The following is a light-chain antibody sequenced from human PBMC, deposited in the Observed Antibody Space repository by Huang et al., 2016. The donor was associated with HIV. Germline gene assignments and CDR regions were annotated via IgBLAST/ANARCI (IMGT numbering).Light chain of an antibody. Sequence: EIVMTQSPATLSVSPGERATLSCRASQSVSSSLAWYQQEPGQAPRLLIYGASTRATGIPARFSGSGSGKEFTLTISSLQSEDFAVYYCQQYSNWPLTFGGGTKVEIK. CDR1: QSVSSS. CDR2: GAS. V-gene: IGKV3-15*01. CDR3: QQYSNWPLT. J-gene: IGKJ4*01.